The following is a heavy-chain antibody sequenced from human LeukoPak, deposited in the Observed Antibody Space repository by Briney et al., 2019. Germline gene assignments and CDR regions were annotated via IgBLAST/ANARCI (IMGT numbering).Heavy chain of an antibody. CDR1: GFTVSSNY. CDR3: ARAGDFWSGYGYFDY. V-gene: IGHV3-53*01. CDR2: IYSGGST. J-gene: IGHJ4*02. D-gene: IGHD3-3*01. Sequence: GGSLRLSCAASGFTVSSNYMSWVRQAPGKGLEWVSVIYSGGSTYYADSVKGRFTISRDNSKNTLYLQMNSLRAEDTAVYYRARAGDFWSGYGYFDYWGQGTLVTVSS.